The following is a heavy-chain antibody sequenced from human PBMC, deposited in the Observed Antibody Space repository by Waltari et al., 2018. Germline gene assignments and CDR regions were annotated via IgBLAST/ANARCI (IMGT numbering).Heavy chain of an antibody. Sequence: EVQLLESGGGLVQPGGSLRLSCAASGFTFSSYAMSWVRQAPGKGLEWVSVIYSGGSTYYADSVKGRFTISRDNSKNTLYLQMNSLRAEDTAVYYCAKPLSTGVTFGGVIVHGYWGQGTLVTVSS. D-gene: IGHD3-16*02. V-gene: IGHV3-23*03. J-gene: IGHJ4*02. CDR1: GFTFSSYA. CDR3: AKPLSTGVTFGGVIVHGY. CDR2: IYSGGST.